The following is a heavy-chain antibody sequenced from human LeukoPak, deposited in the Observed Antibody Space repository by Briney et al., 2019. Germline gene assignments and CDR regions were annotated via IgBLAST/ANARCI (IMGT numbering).Heavy chain of an antibody. CDR1: GGSISSSSHY. CDR3: ARLELRIAAGASSWFDP. Sequence: SETLSLTCTVSGGSISSSSHYWGWIRQPPGKGLEWIGSIYYSGSTYYNPSLKSRVTISVDTSKNQFSLKLSSVTAADTAVYYCARLELRIAAGASSWFDPWGQGTLVTVSS. CDR2: IYYSGST. J-gene: IGHJ5*02. D-gene: IGHD6-6*01. V-gene: IGHV4-39*01.